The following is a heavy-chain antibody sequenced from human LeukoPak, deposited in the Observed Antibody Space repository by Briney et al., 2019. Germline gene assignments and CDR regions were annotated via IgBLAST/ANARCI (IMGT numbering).Heavy chain of an antibody. V-gene: IGHV4-39*01. CDR3: ARQHSDYVWGSYRSDY. J-gene: IGHJ4*02. CDR2: IYYSGST. CDR1: GFTFSDHY. Sequence: LRLSCAASGFTFSDHYMDWVRQAPGKGLEWIGHIYYSGSTYYNPSLKSRVAISVDTSKNQFSLKLSSVTAADTAVYYCARQHSDYVWGSYRSDYWGQGTLVTVSS. D-gene: IGHD3-16*02.